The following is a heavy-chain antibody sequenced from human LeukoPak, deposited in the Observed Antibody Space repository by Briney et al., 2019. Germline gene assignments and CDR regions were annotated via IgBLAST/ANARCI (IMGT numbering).Heavy chain of an antibody. CDR1: GFTFSSYG. J-gene: IGHJ4*02. CDR3: AKDWYGSGSYDY. Sequence: PGRSLRLSCAASGFTFSSYGMHWVRRAPGKGLEWVAVISYDGSNKYYADSVKGRFTISRDNSKNTLYLQMNSLRAEDTAVYYCAKDWYGSGSYDYWGQGTLVTVSS. CDR2: ISYDGSNK. V-gene: IGHV3-30*18. D-gene: IGHD3-10*01.